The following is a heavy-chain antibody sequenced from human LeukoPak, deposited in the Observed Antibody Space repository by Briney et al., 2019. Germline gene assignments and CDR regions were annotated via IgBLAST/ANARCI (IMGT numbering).Heavy chain of an antibody. D-gene: IGHD1-26*01. CDR3: ARDRLTSGSYLFDY. Sequence: PGGSLRLSCAASAFTFSDYSMNWVRQAPGKGLEWISYISGRSSTIYYADSVRGRFTISRDNAKNSMYLQMNSLRAEGTAVYYCARDRLTSGSYLFDYWGQGTLVTVSS. V-gene: IGHV3-48*01. J-gene: IGHJ4*02. CDR2: ISGRSSTI. CDR1: AFTFSDYS.